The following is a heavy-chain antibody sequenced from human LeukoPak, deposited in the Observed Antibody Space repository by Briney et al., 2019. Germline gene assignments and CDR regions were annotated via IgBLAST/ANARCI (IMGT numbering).Heavy chain of an antibody. Sequence: PGGFLRLSCAASGFTFSSNYMSWVRQAPGKGLEWVSVIYSGGSTYYADSVKGRFTISRDNSKNTLYLQMNSLRAEDTAVYYCARYVTTYYDILTGAGVFDYWGQGTLVTVSS. V-gene: IGHV3-66*02. D-gene: IGHD3-9*01. CDR1: GFTFSSNY. J-gene: IGHJ4*02. CDR2: IYSGGST. CDR3: ARYVTTYYDILTGAGVFDY.